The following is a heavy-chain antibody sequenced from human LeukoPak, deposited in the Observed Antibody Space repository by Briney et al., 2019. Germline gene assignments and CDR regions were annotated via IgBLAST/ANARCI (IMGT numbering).Heavy chain of an antibody. D-gene: IGHD2-15*01. CDR3: AREFCSGGSCYLGY. Sequence: GGSLRLSCAASGFTFSSYAMNWVRQAPGKGLEWVSAITGSGGRTYYADSVKGRFTISRDNAKNTLYLQMNSLRAEDTAVYYCAREFCSGGSCYLGYWGQGTLVTVSS. J-gene: IGHJ4*02. CDR1: GFTFSSYA. CDR2: ITGSGGRT. V-gene: IGHV3-23*01.